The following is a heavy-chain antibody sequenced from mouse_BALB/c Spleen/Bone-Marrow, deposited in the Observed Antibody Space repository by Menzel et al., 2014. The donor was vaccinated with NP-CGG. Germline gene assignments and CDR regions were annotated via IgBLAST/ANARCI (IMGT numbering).Heavy chain of an antibody. Sequence: EVQLVESGAELVKPGASVKLSCTASGFNIKDTYMHWVKQRPEQGLEWTGRIDPANGNTKYDPKFQGKATITADTSSNTAYLQLSSLTSEDTAVYYCARSYGSSPFDYWGQGTTLTVSS. CDR3: ARSYGSSPFDY. D-gene: IGHD1-1*01. CDR1: GFNIKDTY. J-gene: IGHJ2*01. V-gene: IGHV14-3*02. CDR2: IDPANGNT.